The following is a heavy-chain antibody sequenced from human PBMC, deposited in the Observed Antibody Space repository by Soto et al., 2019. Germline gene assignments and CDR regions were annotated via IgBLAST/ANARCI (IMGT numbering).Heavy chain of an antibody. V-gene: IGHV3-9*01. D-gene: IGHD2-21*02. J-gene: IGHJ4*02. CDR2: ISWNSAIR. CDR3: AKVSHDAVAVTGTFGVFDY. CDR1: GFNFGDFA. Sequence: GGSLSLSCAASGFNFGDFAMHWVRQVPGKGPEWVSGISWNSAIRGYADSVKGRFTISRDNAQNSLYLQMDSLGPEDTALYYCAKVSHDAVAVTGTFGVFDYWGQGTLVTVSS.